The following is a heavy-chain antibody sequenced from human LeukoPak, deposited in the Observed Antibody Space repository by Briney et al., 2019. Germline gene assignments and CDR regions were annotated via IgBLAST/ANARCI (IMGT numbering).Heavy chain of an antibody. CDR3: ARVPITMVRGAHAFDI. CDR1: GGTFSSYA. Sequence: GASVKVSCKASGGTFSSYAISWVRQAPGQGLEWMGGIIPIFGTANYAQKFQGRVTITADKSTSTAYMELSRLRSDDTAVYYCARVPITMVRGAHAFDIWGQGTMVTVSS. D-gene: IGHD3-10*01. V-gene: IGHV1-69*06. J-gene: IGHJ3*02. CDR2: IIPIFGTA.